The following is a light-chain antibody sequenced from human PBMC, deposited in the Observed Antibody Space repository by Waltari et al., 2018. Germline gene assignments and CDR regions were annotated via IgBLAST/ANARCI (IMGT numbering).Light chain of an antibody. CDR2: DVF. J-gene: IGKJ4*01. CDR3: QQRRSWPLT. V-gene: IGKV3-11*01. Sequence: EIVLTQSPATLSLSPGDRATLSCRASQSVYSYLGWYQQKPGQAPRLLIYDVFNRATGIPARVSGSGSGTDFTLTISSLEPEDFAVYYCQQRRSWPLTFGGGTKVEIK. CDR1: QSVYSY.